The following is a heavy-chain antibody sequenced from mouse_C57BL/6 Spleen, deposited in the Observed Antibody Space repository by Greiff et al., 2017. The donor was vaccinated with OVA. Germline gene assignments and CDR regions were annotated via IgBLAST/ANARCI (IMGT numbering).Heavy chain of an antibody. CDR2: FHPSDSDT. CDR1: GYTFTSYW. J-gene: IGHJ2*01. Sequence: QVQLQQSGAELVKPGASVKVSCKASGYTFTSYWMHWVKQRPGQGLEWIGRFHPSDSDTNYNQKFKGKATLTVDKSSSTTYMQLSSLTSEDSAVYYCAISGSYGRDDYWGQGTTLTVSS. CDR3: AISGSYGRDDY. V-gene: IGHV1-74*01. D-gene: IGHD1-1*01.